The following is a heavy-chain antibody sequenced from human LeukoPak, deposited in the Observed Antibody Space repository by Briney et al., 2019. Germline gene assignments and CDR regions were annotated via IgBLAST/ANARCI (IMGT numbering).Heavy chain of an antibody. D-gene: IGHD3-9*01. Sequence: SETLSLTCAVYRGSFSGYYWSWIRQPPGKGLEWIGEINHSGSTNYNPSLRSRVTISVDTSKNQFSLKLSSVTAADTAVYYCAGGAELRYFDWFGSTHVWGKGTTVTVSS. V-gene: IGHV4-34*01. J-gene: IGHJ6*04. CDR1: RGSFSGYY. CDR2: INHSGST. CDR3: AGGAELRYFDWFGSTHV.